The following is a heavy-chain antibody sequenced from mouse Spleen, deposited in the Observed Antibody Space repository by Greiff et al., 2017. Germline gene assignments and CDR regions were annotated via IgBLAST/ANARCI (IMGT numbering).Heavy chain of an antibody. D-gene: IGHD2-10*02. J-gene: IGHJ1*01. CDR1: GFSFNTYA. CDR2: IRSKSNNYAT. Sequence: EVQGVESGGGLVQPKGSLKLSCAASGFSFNTYAMNWVRQAPGKGLEWVARIRSKSNNYATYYADSVKDRFTISRDDSESMLYLQMNNLKTEDTAMYYCVRYGNYEYFDVWGAGTTVTVSS. CDR3: VRYGNYEYFDV. V-gene: IGHV10-1*01.